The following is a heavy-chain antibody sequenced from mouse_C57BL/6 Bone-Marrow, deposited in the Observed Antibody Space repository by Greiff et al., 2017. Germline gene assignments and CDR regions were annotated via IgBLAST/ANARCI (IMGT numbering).Heavy chain of an antibody. V-gene: IGHV1-39*01. CDR1: GYSFTDYN. J-gene: IGHJ3*01. CDR3: AIDTTVVAEGFAY. D-gene: IGHD1-1*01. Sequence: EVQLQQSGPELVKPGASVKISCKASGYSFTDYNMNWVKQSNGKSLEWIGVINPNYGTTSYNQKFKGKPTLTVAQSSSTAYMQLKSLTSEDSAVYYVAIDTTVVAEGFAYWCQGTLVTVSA. CDR2: INPNYGTT.